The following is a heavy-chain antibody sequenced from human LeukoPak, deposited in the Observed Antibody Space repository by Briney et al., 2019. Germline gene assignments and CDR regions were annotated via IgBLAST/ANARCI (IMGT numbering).Heavy chain of an antibody. J-gene: IGHJ3*02. Sequence: PSETLSLTCAVYGGSFSGYYRSWIRQPPGKGLEWIGEINHSGSTNYNPSLKSRVTISVDTSKNQFSLKLSSVTAADTAVYYCAKEDYDYGAFDIWGQGTMVTVSS. CDR2: INHSGST. CDR1: GGSFSGYY. V-gene: IGHV4-34*01. CDR3: AKEDYDYGAFDI. D-gene: IGHD3-16*01.